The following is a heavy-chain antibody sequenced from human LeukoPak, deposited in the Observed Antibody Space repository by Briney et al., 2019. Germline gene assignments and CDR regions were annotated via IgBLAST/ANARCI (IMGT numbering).Heavy chain of an antibody. V-gene: IGHV3-66*01. CDR2: IYSSGST. Sequence: GGSLRLSCAASGFTVSSNYMSWVRLAPGKGLEWVSVIYSSGSTHYADTVKGRFTVSRDNSKTTLYLQMNSLRAEDTAVYYCATGPLNDYGMGDWGQGTTVTVSS. CDR3: ATGPLNDYGMGD. CDR1: GFTVSSNY. J-gene: IGHJ6*02.